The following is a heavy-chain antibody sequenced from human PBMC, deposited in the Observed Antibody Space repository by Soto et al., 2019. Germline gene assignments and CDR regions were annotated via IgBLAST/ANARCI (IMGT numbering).Heavy chain of an antibody. J-gene: IGHJ6*02. D-gene: IGHD5-12*01. CDR3: GRSSEDIVATILSYYYYGMDV. Sequence: QVQLVQSGAEVKKPGASVKVSCKASGYTFTSYGISWVRQAPGQGLEWMGWISAYNGNTNYAQKLRGSVTCTKKTSTTTAYWELRSRSPDDTSVYYCGRSSEDIVATILSYYYYGMDVWGQGTTVTVSS. CDR1: GYTFTSYG. V-gene: IGHV1-18*01. CDR2: ISAYNGNT.